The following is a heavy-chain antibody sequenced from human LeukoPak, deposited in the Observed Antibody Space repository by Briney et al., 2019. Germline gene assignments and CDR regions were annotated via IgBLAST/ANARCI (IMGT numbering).Heavy chain of an antibody. CDR3: ARAGGSSWFVSLYY. Sequence: SVKVSCKASGYTFTSYGISWVRQAPGQGLEWMGRIIPIIGTPDYAQKFQGRVTITADKSTNTAYMELTSLKSDDTAVYYCARAGGSSWFVSLYYWGQGTLVTVSS. CDR1: GYTFTSYG. CDR2: IIPIIGTP. D-gene: IGHD6-13*01. J-gene: IGHJ4*02. V-gene: IGHV1-69*04.